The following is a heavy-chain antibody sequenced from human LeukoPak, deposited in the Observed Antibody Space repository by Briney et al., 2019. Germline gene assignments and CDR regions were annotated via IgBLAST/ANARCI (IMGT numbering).Heavy chain of an antibody. J-gene: IGHJ4*02. D-gene: IGHD7-27*01. Sequence: SQTLSLTCTVSGGSISSGSYYWSWVRQPAGKGLEWIGRIYTSGSTNYNPSLKSRVTISVDTSKNQFSLKLSSVTAADTAVYYCASPSNWDFDYWGQGTLVTVSS. CDR2: IYTSGST. CDR3: ASPSNWDFDY. V-gene: IGHV4-61*02. CDR1: GGSISSGSYY.